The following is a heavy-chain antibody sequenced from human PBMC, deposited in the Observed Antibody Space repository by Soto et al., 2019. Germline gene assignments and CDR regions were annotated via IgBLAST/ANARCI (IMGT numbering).Heavy chain of an antibody. J-gene: IGHJ4*02. V-gene: IGHV1-18*01. CDR3: ATVSSIAARWYYFDY. CDR2: ISAYNGNT. Sequence: RASVKVSCKASGYTFTSYGISWVRQAPGQGLEWMGWISAYNGNTNYAQKLQGRVTMTTDTSTSTAYMELRSLRSDDTAVYYCATVSSIAARWYYFDYWGQRTLVTVSS. CDR1: GYTFTSYG. D-gene: IGHD6-6*01.